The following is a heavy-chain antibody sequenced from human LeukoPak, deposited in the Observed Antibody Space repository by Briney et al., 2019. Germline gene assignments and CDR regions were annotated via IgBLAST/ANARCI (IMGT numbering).Heavy chain of an antibody. CDR3: AKTSLSGWYVPGAFDI. CDR2: ISPSGGNT. V-gene: IGHV3-23*01. Sequence: GGSLRLSCAASGFTFSSYAMSWVRQAPGKGLEWVSAISPSGGNTYYADSVKGRFTISRDNSENTLYLQMNSLRAEDTAVFYCAKTSLSGWYVPGAFDIWGQGTMVTVSS. CDR1: GFTFSSYA. D-gene: IGHD6-19*01. J-gene: IGHJ3*02.